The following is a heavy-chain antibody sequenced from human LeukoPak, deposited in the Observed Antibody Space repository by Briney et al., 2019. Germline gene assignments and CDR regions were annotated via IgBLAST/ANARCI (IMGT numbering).Heavy chain of an antibody. Sequence: PGGSLRLSCAISGLTSDDYAMHWVRQAPGKGLEWVAFIRYDGSNKYYADSVKGRFTISRDNSKNTLYLQMNSLRAEDTAVYYCARRTTYDSSGYYYFDYWGQGTLVTVSS. CDR1: GLTSDDYA. J-gene: IGHJ4*02. CDR3: ARRTTYDSSGYYYFDY. D-gene: IGHD3-22*01. V-gene: IGHV3-33*08. CDR2: IRYDGSNK.